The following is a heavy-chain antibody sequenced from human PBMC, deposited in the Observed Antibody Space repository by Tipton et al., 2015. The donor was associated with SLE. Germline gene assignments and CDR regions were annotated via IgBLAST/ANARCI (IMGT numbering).Heavy chain of an antibody. CDR2: IYTSGST. Sequence: TLSLTCTVSGGSTSHYYWSWCRQPAGKGLEWIGRIYTSGSTNYNPSLKSRVTMSVDTSKNQFSLKLSSVTAEDTAVYYCARGPFRRWPPGAYWGQGTLVTVSS. CDR3: ARGPFRRWPPGAY. V-gene: IGHV4-4*07. CDR1: GGSTSHYY. D-gene: IGHD4-23*01. J-gene: IGHJ4*02.